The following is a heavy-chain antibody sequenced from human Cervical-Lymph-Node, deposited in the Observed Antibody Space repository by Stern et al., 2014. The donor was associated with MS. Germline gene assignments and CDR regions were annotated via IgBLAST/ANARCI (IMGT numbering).Heavy chain of an antibody. CDR2: ISYDGSKE. CDR1: GLTFSSYG. Sequence: MQLVESGGGVVQPGRSLRLSCAASGLTFSSYGMHWVRQAPGKGLEWVAVISYDGSKEYYADAAKGRFTISRENSETNLSLQMNSLRAEETAVYYCAKPLGILGCFDLWGRGTLVTVSS. V-gene: IGHV3-30*18. J-gene: IGHJ2*01. D-gene: IGHD3-16*01. CDR3: AKPLGILGCFDL.